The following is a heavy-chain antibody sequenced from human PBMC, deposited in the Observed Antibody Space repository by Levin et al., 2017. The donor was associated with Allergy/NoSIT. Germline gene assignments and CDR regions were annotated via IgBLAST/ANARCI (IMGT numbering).Heavy chain of an antibody. CDR3: AKDRSLERRGIFDY. CDR2: ISGSGGDT. V-gene: IGHV3-23*01. Sequence: GESLKISCAASGFTFSSYAMSWVRQAPGKGLEWVSAISGSGGDTYYADSVKGRFTISRDNSKNTLYLQMNSLRAEDPAVDFCAKDRSLERRGIFDYWGQGTLVTVSS. CDR1: GFTFSSYA. D-gene: IGHD1-1*01. J-gene: IGHJ4*02.